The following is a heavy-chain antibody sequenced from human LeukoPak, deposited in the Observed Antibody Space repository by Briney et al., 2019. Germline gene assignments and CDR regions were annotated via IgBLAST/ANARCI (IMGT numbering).Heavy chain of an antibody. V-gene: IGHV4-4*07. CDR2: IYTSGST. CDR1: GGSINIYY. D-gene: IGHD5-18*01. Sequence: SETLSLTCTVSGGSINIYYWSWIRQPAGKGLEWIGRIYTSGSTSYNPSLKTRVTMSVDTSKNQFSLKLSSVTAADTAVYYCASLGGYSYGGRFDPWGQGTLVTVSS. J-gene: IGHJ5*02. CDR3: ASLGGYSYGGRFDP.